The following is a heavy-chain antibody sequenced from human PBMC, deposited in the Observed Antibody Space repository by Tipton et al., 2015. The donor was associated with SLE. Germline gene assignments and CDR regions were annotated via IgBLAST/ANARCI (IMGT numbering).Heavy chain of an antibody. V-gene: IGHV4-39*01. D-gene: IGHD1-26*01. CDR2: IYYNGAT. J-gene: IGHJ4*02. CDR3: ARYSSPSYFDY. CDR1: GGSIRSSSYY. Sequence: GLVKPSETLSLTCTVSGGSIRSSSYYWGWIRQLPGKGLEWIATIYYNGATKYDPSLKSLFTISVDTSKNQFSLKLNSVTAADTAVYYCARYSSPSYFDYWGQGTLVTVSS.